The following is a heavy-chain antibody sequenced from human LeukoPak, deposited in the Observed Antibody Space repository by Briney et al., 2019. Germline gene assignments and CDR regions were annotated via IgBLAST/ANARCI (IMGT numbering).Heavy chain of an antibody. CDR3: ARTYSEEQWLVQADLDY. CDR2: INTNTGNP. D-gene: IGHD6-19*01. CDR1: GYTFTSYA. V-gene: IGHV7-4-1*02. J-gene: IGHJ4*02. Sequence: ASVKVSCKASGYTFTSYAMNWVRQAPGQGLEWMGWINTNTGNPTYAQGFTGRFVFSLDTSVSTAYLQISSLKAEDTAVYYCARTYSEEQWLVQADLDYWGQGTLVTVSS.